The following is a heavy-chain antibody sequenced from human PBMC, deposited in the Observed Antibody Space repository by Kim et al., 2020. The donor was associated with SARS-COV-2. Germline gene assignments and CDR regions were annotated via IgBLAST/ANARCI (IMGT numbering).Heavy chain of an antibody. V-gene: IGHV3-15*01. CDR3: TTDGFWSGKPEMARVDY. J-gene: IGHJ4*02. D-gene: IGHD3-3*01. Sequence: GGSLRLSCAASGFTFSNAWMSWVRQAPGKGLEWVGRIKSKTDGGTTDYAAPVKGRFTISRDDSKNTLYLQMNSLKTEDTAVYYCTTDGFWSGKPEMARVDYWGPGTLVTVSS. CDR2: IKSKTDGGTT. CDR1: GFTFSNAW.